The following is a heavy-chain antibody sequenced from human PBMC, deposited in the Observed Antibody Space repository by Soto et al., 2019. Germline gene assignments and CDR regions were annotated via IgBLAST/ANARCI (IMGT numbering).Heavy chain of an antibody. Sequence: SETLSLTCAVYGGSLSGYYWSWVRQSPGKGLEWIGEINHSGTANYNPSLKTRVTISADASKHQFSLRLTSVTAADSATYYCASYHFLDIWTGSRKYMHVWRRGTSVIGSS. J-gene: IGHJ6*04. D-gene: IGHD3-9*01. V-gene: IGHV4-34*01. CDR2: INHSGTA. CDR1: GGSLSGYY. CDR3: ASYHFLDIWTGSRKYMHV.